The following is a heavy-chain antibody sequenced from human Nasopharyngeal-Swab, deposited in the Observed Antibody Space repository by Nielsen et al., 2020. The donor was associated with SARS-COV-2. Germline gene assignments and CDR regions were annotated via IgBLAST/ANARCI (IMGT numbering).Heavy chain of an antibody. J-gene: IGHJ5*02. Sequence: GGSLKISCAASGFTFSSYWMHWVRQAPGKGLVWVSRINSDGSSTSYADSVKGRFTISRDNAKNTLYLQMNSLRAEDTAVYCCARDPARYSSSSNWFDPWGQGTLVTVSS. CDR2: INSDGSST. V-gene: IGHV3-74*01. CDR1: GFTFSSYW. D-gene: IGHD6-6*01. CDR3: ARDPARYSSSSNWFDP.